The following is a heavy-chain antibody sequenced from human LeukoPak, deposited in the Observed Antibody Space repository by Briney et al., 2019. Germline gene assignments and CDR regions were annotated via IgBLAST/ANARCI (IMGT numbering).Heavy chain of an antibody. D-gene: IGHD2-2*01. CDR3: ARDVGVCSSTSCYAGPIDY. J-gene: IGHJ4*02. CDR2: INPSGGST. V-gene: IGHV1-46*01. CDR1: GYTFTSYY. Sequence: GASVKLSCNASGYTFTSYYMHWVRQPPGQGLEWMGIINPSGGSTSYAQKFQGRVTMTRDTSTSKVYMELSSLRSEDTAVYYCARDVGVCSSTSCYAGPIDYWGQGTLVTVSS.